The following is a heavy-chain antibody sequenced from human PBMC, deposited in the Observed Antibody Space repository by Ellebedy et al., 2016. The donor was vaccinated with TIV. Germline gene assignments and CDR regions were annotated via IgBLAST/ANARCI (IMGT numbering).Heavy chain of an antibody. CDR2: ISHTGSRT. CDR3: AKGRGGGSDSSAPRYYFDS. CDR1: GFPFSSYA. Sequence: GESLKISCAASGFPFSSYAMSWVRQAPGKGLEWVSTISHTGSRTYYANSVEGRFIISRDTSKRTLYLQMNSLRAEDTAVYYCAKGRGGGSDSSAPRYYFDSWGLGTLVTVSS. J-gene: IGHJ4*02. D-gene: IGHD6-19*01. V-gene: IGHV3-23*01.